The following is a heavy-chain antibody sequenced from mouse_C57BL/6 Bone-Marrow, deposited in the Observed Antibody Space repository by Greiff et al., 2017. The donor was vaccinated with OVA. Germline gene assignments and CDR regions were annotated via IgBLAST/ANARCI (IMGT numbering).Heavy chain of an antibody. CDR1: GFSLSTFGMG. CDR2: IWWDDDK. J-gene: IGHJ3*01. V-gene: IGHV8-8*01. Sequence: QVTLKVSGPGILQPSQTLSLTCSFSGFSLSTFGMGVGWIRQPSGKGLEWLAHIWWDDDKYYNPALKSRLTISKDTSKNQGVLKIDNVDTADTATYYCARIRGWLPWFAYWGQGTLVTVSA. CDR3: ARIRGWLPWFAY. D-gene: IGHD2-3*01.